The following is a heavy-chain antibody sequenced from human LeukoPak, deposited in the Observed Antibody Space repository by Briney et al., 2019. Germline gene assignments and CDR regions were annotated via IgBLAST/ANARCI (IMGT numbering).Heavy chain of an antibody. J-gene: IGHJ4*02. CDR3: VAHPIGYSYGSNPLDY. V-gene: IGHV4-31*03. Sequence: SQTLSLTCTVSGGSISSGGYYWSWIRQHPGKGLEWIGYIYYSGSTYYNPSLKSRVTISVDTSKNQFSLKLSSVTAADTAVYYCVAHPIGYSYGSNPLDYWGQGTLVTVSS. D-gene: IGHD5-18*01. CDR2: IYYSGST. CDR1: GGSISSGGYY.